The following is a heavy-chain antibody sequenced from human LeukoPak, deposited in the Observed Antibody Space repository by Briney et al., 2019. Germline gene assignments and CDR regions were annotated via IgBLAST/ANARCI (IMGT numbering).Heavy chain of an antibody. V-gene: IGHV3-7*05. CDR1: GFTFNCYW. Sequence: GGSLRLSCAASGFTFNCYWMSWARQAPGKGLEWVANIKQDGSEKYYVDSVKGRFTISRDNAKKSLYLQMDSLRAEDTAVYYCAREGGSCGSPYWGQGTLVTVSS. J-gene: IGHJ4*02. CDR3: AREGGSCGSPY. CDR2: IKQDGSEK. D-gene: IGHD3-22*01.